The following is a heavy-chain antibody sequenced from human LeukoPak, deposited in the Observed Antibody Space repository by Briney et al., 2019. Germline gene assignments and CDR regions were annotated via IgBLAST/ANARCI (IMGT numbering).Heavy chain of an antibody. CDR1: GHTFTKFG. Sequence: ASVNVSCKSSGHTFTKFGITWVRQAPGQGLEGMGWISADNGNTIYAQKFQDRVTISIDTSTSTAYMEVKSLRSDDTAVYYCAKNRGATWWDLVDYWGQGTLVTVSS. V-gene: IGHV1-18*01. CDR2: ISADNGNT. CDR3: AKNRGATWWDLVDY. D-gene: IGHD1-26*01. J-gene: IGHJ4*02.